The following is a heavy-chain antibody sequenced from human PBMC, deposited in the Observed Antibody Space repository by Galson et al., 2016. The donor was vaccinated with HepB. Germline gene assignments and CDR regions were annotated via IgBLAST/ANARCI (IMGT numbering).Heavy chain of an antibody. Sequence: SLRLSCAASEFSFDDYAMHWVRQVPGKGLEWVSLITGAGASTYYADSVKGRFTISKDNSKNSLYLQMNSLRTEDSALYYCAKVAGGRIPAAGVDYYYYYALDVWGQGTTVIVSS. V-gene: IGHV3-43*02. CDR1: EFSFDDYA. D-gene: IGHD6-13*01. J-gene: IGHJ6*02. CDR2: ITGAGAST. CDR3: AKVAGGRIPAAGVDYYYYYALDV.